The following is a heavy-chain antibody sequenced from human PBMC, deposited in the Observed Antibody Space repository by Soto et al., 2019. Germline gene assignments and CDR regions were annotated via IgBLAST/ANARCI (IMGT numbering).Heavy chain of an antibody. J-gene: IGHJ4*02. CDR3: ATVPYYDSSGSPRRPMKH. V-gene: IGHV3-23*01. D-gene: IGHD3-22*01. Sequence: PGGSLRLSCAASGFTFSSYAMSWVRQAPGKGLEWVSAISGSGGSTYYADSVKGRFTISRDNSKNTLYLQMSSLRAEDTAVYYCATVPYYDSSGSPRRPMKHWGQGTLVTVSS. CDR2: ISGSGGST. CDR1: GFTFSSYA.